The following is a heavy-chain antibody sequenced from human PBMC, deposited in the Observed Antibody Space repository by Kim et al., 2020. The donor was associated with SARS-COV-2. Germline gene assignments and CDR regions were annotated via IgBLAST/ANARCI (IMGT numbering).Heavy chain of an antibody. Sequence: GGSLRLSCAASGFIFSGSAMHWVRQASGKGLEWVGRIRSKANSYSTAYAASVKGRFTISRDDPKTTTYLQMNSLKTEDTAVYSCTHVPGTTLAFWDAF. J-gene: IGHJ3*01. CDR2: IRSKANSYST. D-gene: IGHD1-1*01. V-gene: IGHV3-73*01. CDR1: GFIFSGSA. CDR3: THVPGTTLAFWDAF.